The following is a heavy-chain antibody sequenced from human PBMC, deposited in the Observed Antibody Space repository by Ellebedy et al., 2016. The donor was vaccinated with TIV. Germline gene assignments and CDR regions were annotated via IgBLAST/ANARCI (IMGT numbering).Heavy chain of an antibody. V-gene: IGHV3-33*08. CDR3: ARDRHVDRGDCLDY. CDR2: IRYDGGKK. Sequence: GESLKISCAASGFTFNTYGMHWVRQAPGKGLELVAVIRYDGGKKYYADSVKGRFTISRDNSKNTLYLQMNSLGVDDTAVYYCARDRHVDRGDCLDYWGQGTLVTVSS. D-gene: IGHD2-21*02. J-gene: IGHJ4*02. CDR1: GFTFNTYG.